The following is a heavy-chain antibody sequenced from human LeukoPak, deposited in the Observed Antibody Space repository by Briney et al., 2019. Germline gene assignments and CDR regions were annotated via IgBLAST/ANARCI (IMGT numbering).Heavy chain of an antibody. V-gene: IGHV3-23*01. CDR2: ISGSGGST. J-gene: IGHJ4*02. CDR3: AKEQRDWNYGVFDY. CDR1: GFIFRSYN. D-gene: IGHD1-7*01. Sequence: GSLRLSCAASGFIFRSYNMYWVRQAPGKGLEWASAISGSGGSTNYADSVKGRFTISRDNSKNMLYLQMNSLRAEDTAEYYCAKEQRDWNYGVFDYWGQGTQVTVSS.